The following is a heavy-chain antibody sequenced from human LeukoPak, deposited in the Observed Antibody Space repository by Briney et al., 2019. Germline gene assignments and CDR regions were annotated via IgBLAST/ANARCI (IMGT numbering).Heavy chain of an antibody. CDR1: GFTFSTYG. V-gene: IGHV3-30*02. D-gene: IGHD3-3*01. Sequence: GGSLRLSCAASGFTFSTYGMHWVRQAPGKGLEWVAFIYYDGSNKFYADSVKGRFTISRDNSKNTLYLQMNSLRAEDTALFYCAKDQGVLFGYFDNWGQGTLVTVSS. CDR2: IYYDGSNK. J-gene: IGHJ4*02. CDR3: AKDQGVLFGYFDN.